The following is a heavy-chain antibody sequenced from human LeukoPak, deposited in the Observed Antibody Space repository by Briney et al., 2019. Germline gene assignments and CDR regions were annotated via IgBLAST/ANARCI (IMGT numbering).Heavy chain of an antibody. D-gene: IGHD3-9*01. CDR3: ARSEYYDILTGSFGY. V-gene: IGHV4-59*01. J-gene: IGHJ4*02. CDR1: GGSISSYY. CDR2: IYYSGST. Sequence: SETLSLTCTVSGGSISSYYWSWIRQPPGKGLEWIGYIYYSGSTNYNPSLKSRVTISVDTSKNQFSLKLSSVTAADTAVYYCARSEYYDILTGSFGYWGQGTLVTVSS.